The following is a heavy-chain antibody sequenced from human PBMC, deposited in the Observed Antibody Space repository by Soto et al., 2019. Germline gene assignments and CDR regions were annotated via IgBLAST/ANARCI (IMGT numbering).Heavy chain of an antibody. CDR2: IIPIFGTA. CDR3: ARIGGIAAAGRGELFDP. D-gene: IGHD6-13*01. CDR1: GGTFSSYA. V-gene: IGHV1-69*12. Sequence: QVQLVQSGAEVKKPGSSVKVSCKASGGTFSSYAISWVRQAPGQGLEWMGGIIPIFGTANYAQKFQGRVTMTADESTSTAYMELSSLRSEDTAVYYCARIGGIAAAGRGELFDPWGQGTLVTVSS. J-gene: IGHJ5*02.